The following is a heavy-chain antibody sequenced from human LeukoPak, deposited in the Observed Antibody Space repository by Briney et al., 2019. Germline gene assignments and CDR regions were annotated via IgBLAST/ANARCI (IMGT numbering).Heavy chain of an antibody. CDR3: ARSYYYGSGSPGY. CDR1: GVSISSGSYY. Sequence: SETLSLTCTVSGVSISSGSYYWSWIRQPAGKGLEWIGRIYTSGSTNYNPSLKSRVTISIDTSTNQFSLKLTSVTAADTALYYCARSYYYGSGSPGYWGQGTLVTVSS. D-gene: IGHD3-10*01. V-gene: IGHV4-61*02. J-gene: IGHJ4*02. CDR2: IYTSGST.